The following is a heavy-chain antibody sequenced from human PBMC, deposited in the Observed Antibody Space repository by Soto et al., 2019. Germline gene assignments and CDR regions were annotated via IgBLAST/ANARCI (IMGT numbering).Heavy chain of an antibody. Sequence: XATLSLPCTVSGGSISGYYWNWIRQPPGKGLEYIGHIYYIGTTNYNPSLKSRATISVDTSKNQFSLKLTSVTAADTAVYFCARSGSKYGANAFDIWDQGTMVTVSS. CDR1: GGSISGYY. CDR2: IYYIGTT. J-gene: IGHJ3*02. CDR3: ARSGSKYGANAFDI. D-gene: IGHD5-18*01. V-gene: IGHV4-59*01.